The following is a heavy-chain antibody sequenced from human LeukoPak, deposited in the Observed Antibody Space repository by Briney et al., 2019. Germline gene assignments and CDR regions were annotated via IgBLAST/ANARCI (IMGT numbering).Heavy chain of an antibody. Sequence: GASVKASCTASGYTFTGYYMHWVRQAPGQGLEWMGWINPNSGGINYAQKFQGWVTMTRDTSISTAYMELSRLRSDDTAVYYWARGDCEILPRHYMGDYFDYWGQGTLVTVSS. D-gene: IGHD3-9*01. CDR2: INPNSGGI. V-gene: IGHV1-2*04. CDR1: GYTFTGYY. J-gene: IGHJ4*02. CDR3: ARGDCEILPRHYMGDYFDY.